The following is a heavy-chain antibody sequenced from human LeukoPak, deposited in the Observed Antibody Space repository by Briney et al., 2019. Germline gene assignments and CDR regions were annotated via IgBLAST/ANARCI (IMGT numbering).Heavy chain of an antibody. D-gene: IGHD3-22*01. CDR2: ISYDGSNK. Sequence: GRSLRLSCAASGFTFSSYGMHWVRQAPGKGLEWVAVISYDGSNKYYADSVKGRFTISRDNSKNTLYLQMNSLRAEDTAVYYCAKAFYYDSSGPYPGFDYWSQGTLVTVSS. CDR3: AKAFYYDSSGPYPGFDY. CDR1: GFTFSSYG. V-gene: IGHV3-30*18. J-gene: IGHJ4*02.